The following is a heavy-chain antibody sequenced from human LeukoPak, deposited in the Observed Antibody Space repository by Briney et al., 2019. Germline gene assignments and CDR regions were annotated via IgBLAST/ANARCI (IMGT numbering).Heavy chain of an antibody. CDR1: GYSISSGYY. CDR3: ASYILTSIAAAGPPLAEYFQH. J-gene: IGHJ1*01. D-gene: IGHD6-13*01. CDR2: IYHSGST. V-gene: IGHV4-38-2*02. Sequence: SETLSLTCTVSGYSISSGYYWGWIRQPPGQGLEWIGRIYHSGSTYYNPSLKCRVTISVDTSKNQFSLKLSSVTAADTAVYYCASYILTSIAAAGPPLAEYFQHWGQGTLVTGSS.